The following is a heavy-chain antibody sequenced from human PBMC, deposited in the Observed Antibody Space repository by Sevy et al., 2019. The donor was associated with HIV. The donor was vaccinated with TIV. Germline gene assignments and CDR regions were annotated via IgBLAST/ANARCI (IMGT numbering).Heavy chain of an antibody. CDR2: IYYSGST. J-gene: IGHJ6*02. V-gene: IGHV4-39*01. Sequence: SETLSLTCTVSGGSISSSSYYWGWIRQPLGKGLEWIGSIYYSGSTYYNPSLKSRVTISVDTSKNQFSLKLSSVTAADTAVYYCARRGGYDTSLYYYYGMDVWGQWTTVTVSS. CDR3: ARRGGYDTSLYYYYGMDV. D-gene: IGHD5-12*01. CDR1: GGSISSSSYY.